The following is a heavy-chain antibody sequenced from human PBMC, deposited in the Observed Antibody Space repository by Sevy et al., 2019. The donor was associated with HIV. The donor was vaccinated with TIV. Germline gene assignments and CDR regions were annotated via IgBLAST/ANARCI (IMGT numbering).Heavy chain of an antibody. CDR2: ISAYNGNT. V-gene: IGHV1-18*01. J-gene: IGHJ4*02. CDR1: GYTFTSYG. D-gene: IGHD2-2*01. CDR3: ARLLLGYCRSINCYAEDFDY. Sequence: ASVKVSCKASGYTFTSYGISWVRQAPGQGLEWMGWISAYNGNTNYAQKLQGRVTMTTDTSTSTAYMELRSLRSDDTAAHYCARLLLGYCRSINCYAEDFDYWGQGTLVAVSS.